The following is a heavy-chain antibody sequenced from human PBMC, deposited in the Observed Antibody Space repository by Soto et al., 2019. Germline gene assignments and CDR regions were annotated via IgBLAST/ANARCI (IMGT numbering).Heavy chain of an antibody. D-gene: IGHD4-17*01. CDR3: ARAYGGNSGVFDY. J-gene: IGHJ4*02. CDR1: GRSFSGYY. CDR2: INHSGST. V-gene: IGHV4-34*01. Sequence: QVQLQQWGAGLLKPSETLSLTCAVYGRSFSGYYWSWIRQPPGKGLEWIGEINHSGSTNYNPSLKSLVPLSVDTSPNQLSLNLSSVTAADTAVYYCARAYGGNSGVFDYWGQGTLVTVSS.